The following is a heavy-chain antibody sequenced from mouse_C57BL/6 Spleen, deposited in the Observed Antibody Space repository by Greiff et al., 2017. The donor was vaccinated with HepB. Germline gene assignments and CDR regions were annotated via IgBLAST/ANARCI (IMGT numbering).Heavy chain of an antibody. CDR2: ISGGGGNT. CDR1: GFTFSSYT. V-gene: IGHV5-9*01. CDR3: ARQGEYLYFDV. J-gene: IGHJ1*03. Sequence: EVQLQESGGGLVKPGGSLKLSCAASGFTFSSYTMSWVRQTPEKRLEWVATISGGGGNTYYPDSVKGRFTISRDNAKNTLYLQMSSLRSEDTALYYCARQGEYLYFDVWGTGTTVTVSS.